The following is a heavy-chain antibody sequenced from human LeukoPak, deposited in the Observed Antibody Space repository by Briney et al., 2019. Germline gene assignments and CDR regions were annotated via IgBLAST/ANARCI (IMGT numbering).Heavy chain of an antibody. CDR3: ARVMDQQMDRSFDY. D-gene: IGHD6-13*01. V-gene: IGHV4-4*07. Sequence: SETLSLTCSVSGDSISSYYWSWLRQPAGKGLQWIGRIYTSGTTYYNQSLKSRVTMSVDTSKNQFSLKLSSVTAADTAVYYCARVMDQQMDRSFDYWGQGILVTVSS. CDR1: GDSISSYY. J-gene: IGHJ4*02. CDR2: IYTSGTT.